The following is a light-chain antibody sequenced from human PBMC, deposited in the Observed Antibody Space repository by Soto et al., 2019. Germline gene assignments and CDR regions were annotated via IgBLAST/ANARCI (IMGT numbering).Light chain of an antibody. CDR1: QRITNNF. Sequence: EIVLTQSPVTLSLSPGERAPLSCRASQRITNNFLAWFQQRPGLAPRLLIYGASSRASGIPEKFSGSGSGTEFALTISRLEPEDCAVYDCQQYGRSPFTFGQGTKLQIK. V-gene: IGKV3-20*01. CDR3: QQYGRSPFT. J-gene: IGKJ2*01. CDR2: GAS.